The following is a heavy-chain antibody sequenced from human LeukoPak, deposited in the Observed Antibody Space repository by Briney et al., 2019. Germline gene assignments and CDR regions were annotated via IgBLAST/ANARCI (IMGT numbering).Heavy chain of an antibody. J-gene: IGHJ5*02. V-gene: IGHV1-69*05. CDR3: ARAPAGAWLHRKGDWFDP. CDR1: GGTFSSYA. Sequence: SVKVSCKASGGTFSSYAISWVRQAPGQGLEWMGGIIPIFGTANYAQKFQGRVTITTDESTSTAYMELSSLRSEDTAVYYCARAPAGAWLHRKGDWFDPWGQGTLVTVSS. D-gene: IGHD5-12*01. CDR2: IIPIFGTA.